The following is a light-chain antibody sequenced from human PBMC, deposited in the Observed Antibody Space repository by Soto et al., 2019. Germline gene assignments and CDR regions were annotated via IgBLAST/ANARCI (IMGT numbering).Light chain of an antibody. CDR2: KVS. J-gene: IGKJ5*01. V-gene: IGKV2-30*01. CDR3: MQGTHWPPIT. CDR1: QILVYSEGDTY. Sequence: LMTQFPLSLPVTLGQPASIACISIQILVYSEGDTYLNWFQQRPGQSPRRLMYKVSHRDSGVPDRFSGSGSGTVFTLKISRVEAEDVGVYYCMQGTHWPPITFGQGTRLEIK.